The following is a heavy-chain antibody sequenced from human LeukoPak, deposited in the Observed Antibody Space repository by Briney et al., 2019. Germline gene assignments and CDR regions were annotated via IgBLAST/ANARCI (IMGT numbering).Heavy chain of an antibody. D-gene: IGHD6-19*01. CDR3: AREDSSGNGHFDY. J-gene: IGHJ4*02. Sequence: SETLSLTCTVSGGSISSSSYYWGWIRQPPGKGLEWIGSIYYSGSTYYNPSLKSRVTILVDTSKNQFSLKLSSVTAADTAVYYCAREDSSGNGHFDYWGQGTLVTVSS. V-gene: IGHV4-39*07. CDR1: GGSISSSSYY. CDR2: IYYSGST.